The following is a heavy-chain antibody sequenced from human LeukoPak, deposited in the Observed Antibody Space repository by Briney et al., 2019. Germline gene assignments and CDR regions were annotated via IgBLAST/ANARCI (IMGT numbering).Heavy chain of an antibody. CDR1: GFTFSGYG. CDR3: AKPYSGSYALFFDY. Sequence: GGSLRLSCAASGFTFSGYGMHWVRHAPGKGLEWVAVIRYDGGNKCYADSVKGRFTISRDKAKNSLYLQMNSLRAEDTAVYDCAKPYSGSYALFFDYWGQGTLVTVSS. CDR2: IRYDGGNK. V-gene: IGHV3-33*03. J-gene: IGHJ4*02. D-gene: IGHD1-26*01.